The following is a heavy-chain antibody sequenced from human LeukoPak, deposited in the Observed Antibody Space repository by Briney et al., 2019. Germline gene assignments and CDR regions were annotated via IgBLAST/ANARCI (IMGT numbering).Heavy chain of an antibody. D-gene: IGHD5-12*01. CDR3: AKNSGWLRSDYYYYMDV. J-gene: IGHJ6*03. CDR1: GFTFSSYG. V-gene: IGHV3-23*01. Sequence: GGTLRLSCATSGFTFSSYGMSWVRQAPGKGLEWVSVISGSGDITNYADSVKGRFTISRDNSKNTLYLQMNSLRVEDTAAYYCAKNSGWLRSDYYYYMDVWGKGTTVTISS. CDR2: ISGSGDIT.